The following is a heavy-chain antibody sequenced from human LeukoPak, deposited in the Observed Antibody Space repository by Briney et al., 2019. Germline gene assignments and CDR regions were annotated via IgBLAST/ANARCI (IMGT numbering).Heavy chain of an antibody. CDR2: ISSSSSYI. CDR1: GFTFSSYS. V-gene: IGHV3-21*04. D-gene: IGHD6-6*01. CDR3: ARDDYSSSWDPYYYYYYMDV. J-gene: IGHJ6*03. Sequence: GGSLRLSCAASGFTFSSYSINWVRQAPGKGLEWVSSISSSSSYIYYADSVKGRFTISRDNAKNSLYLQMNSLRAEDTAVYYCARDDYSSSWDPYYYYYYMDVWGKGTTVTVSS.